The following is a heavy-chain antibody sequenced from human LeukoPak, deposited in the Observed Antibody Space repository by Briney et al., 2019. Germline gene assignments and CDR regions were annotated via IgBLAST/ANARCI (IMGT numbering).Heavy chain of an antibody. Sequence: GASVKVSCKASGYTFTSYDINWVRQATGQGLEWRGWMNPNSGNTGYAQKFQGRVTMTRNTSISTAYMELSSLRSEDTAVYYCARGYKDIVVVVAAGYGMDVWGQGTTVTVSS. CDR3: ARGYKDIVVVVAAGYGMDV. D-gene: IGHD2-15*01. V-gene: IGHV1-8*01. J-gene: IGHJ6*02. CDR1: GYTFTSYD. CDR2: MNPNSGNT.